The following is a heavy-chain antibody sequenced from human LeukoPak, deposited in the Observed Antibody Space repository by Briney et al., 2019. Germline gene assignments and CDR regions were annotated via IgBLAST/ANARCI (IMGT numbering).Heavy chain of an antibody. V-gene: IGHV4-39*07. CDR3: AREGTYYYDSSGYYKDAFDI. CDR2: IYNSGST. D-gene: IGHD3-22*01. CDR1: GGSVINRNYY. Sequence: SETLSLTCTFSGGSVINRNYYWGWIRQPPGKGLEWIATIYNSGSTYYNPSLKSRVTISIDTPKNHFSLKLSSVTAADTAVYYCAREGTYYYDSSGYYKDAFDIWGQGTMVTVSS. J-gene: IGHJ3*02.